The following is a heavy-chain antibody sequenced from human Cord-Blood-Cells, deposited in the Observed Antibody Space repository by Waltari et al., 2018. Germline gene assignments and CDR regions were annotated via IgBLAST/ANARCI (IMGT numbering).Heavy chain of an antibody. Sequence: QVQLQESGPGLVKPPQPLSPTCTLPGGSISRGGSYWTWIRQPAGKGLEWIGDIYTSGSTNYNPSLKSRVTISVDTSKNQFSLKLSSVTAADTAVYYCARVRVSGDRYFDLWGRGTLVTVSS. J-gene: IGHJ2*01. V-gene: IGHV4-61*09. D-gene: IGHD7-27*01. CDR1: GGSISRGGSY. CDR3: ARVRVSGDRYFDL. CDR2: IYTSGST.